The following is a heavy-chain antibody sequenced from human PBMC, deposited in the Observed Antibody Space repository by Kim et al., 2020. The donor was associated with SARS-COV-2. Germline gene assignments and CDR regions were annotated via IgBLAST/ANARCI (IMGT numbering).Heavy chain of an antibody. CDR2: IRSKANSYAT. CDR1: GFTFSDSA. CDR3: TRVPTYSNSWWHAFYI. Sequence: GGSLRLSCAASGFTFSDSAMYWVRQASGKGLEWVGRIRSKANSYATAYDVSVKGSFIISRDDSKNTAYLQMNSLKTEDTAIYYCTRVPTYSNSWWHAFYIWGQGTMVTVSS. V-gene: IGHV3-73*01. J-gene: IGHJ3*02. D-gene: IGHD6-13*01.